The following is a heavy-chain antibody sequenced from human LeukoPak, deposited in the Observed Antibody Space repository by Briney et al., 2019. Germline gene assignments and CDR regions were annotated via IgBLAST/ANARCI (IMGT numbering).Heavy chain of an antibody. CDR1: GFTFSTTY. J-gene: IGHJ4*02. CDR3: ARGDYYDDCGYSD. Sequence: PGGSLRLSCAVSGFTFSTTYMSWVRQAPGKGLEWVSILYRGGATYYADSVKGRFSISRHDSNNTQFLQMNSLRPEDTAVYYCARGDYYDDCGYSDWGQGTLVTVSS. D-gene: IGHD3-22*01. V-gene: IGHV3-53*04. CDR2: LYRGGAT.